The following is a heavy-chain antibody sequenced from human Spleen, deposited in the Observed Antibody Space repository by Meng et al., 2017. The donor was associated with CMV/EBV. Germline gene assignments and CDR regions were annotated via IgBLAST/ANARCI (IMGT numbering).Heavy chain of an antibody. J-gene: IGHJ4*02. Sequence: GESLKISCAASGFTFSSYGMHWVRQSPGKGLEWVANIRKDGSETYYVDSVKGRFTISRDNAKTSLYLQMDRLRVEDTAVYYCARGGGEYWGQGTLVTVSS. CDR1: GFTFSSYG. CDR3: ARGGGEY. V-gene: IGHV3-7*01. CDR2: IRKDGSET. D-gene: IGHD3-16*01.